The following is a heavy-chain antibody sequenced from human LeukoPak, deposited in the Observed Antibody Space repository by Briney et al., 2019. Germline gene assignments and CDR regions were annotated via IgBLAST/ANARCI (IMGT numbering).Heavy chain of an antibody. Sequence: ASVKVSCKASGYTFTSYAMHWVRQAPGQRLEWMGWINAGNGNTKYSQKFQGRVTITRDTSASTAYMELSSLRSEDTAVYYCARVGIAVADGFDYWGQGTLVTVSS. CDR2: INAGNGNT. J-gene: IGHJ4*02. D-gene: IGHD6-19*01. CDR3: ARVGIAVADGFDY. CDR1: GYTFTSYA. V-gene: IGHV1-3*01.